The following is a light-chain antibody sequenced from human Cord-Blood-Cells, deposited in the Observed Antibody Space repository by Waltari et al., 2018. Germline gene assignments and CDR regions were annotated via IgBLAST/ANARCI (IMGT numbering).Light chain of an antibody. Sequence: QSALTQPASVSGSPGPSITIPCPGTSSAGGGYNYVSWYQQHPGKAPKLMIYDVSNRPSGVSNRFSGSKSGNTASLTISGLQAEDEADYYCSSYTSSSTPWVFGGGTKLTVL. J-gene: IGLJ3*02. CDR2: DVS. CDR3: SSYTSSSTPWV. CDR1: SSAGGGYNY. V-gene: IGLV2-14*01.